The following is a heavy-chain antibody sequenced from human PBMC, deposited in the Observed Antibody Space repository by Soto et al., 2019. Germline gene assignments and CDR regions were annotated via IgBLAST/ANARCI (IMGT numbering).Heavy chain of an antibody. Sequence: PGGSLRLSCAASGFTFSSYAMHWIRQAPGKGLEWVAVISYDGSNEYYADFVKGRFTASRDNSKNTLYLQMNSLGTEDTAVYFCAKAWLRTTNRSFDPWGQGTLVTVS. CDR1: GFTFSSYA. J-gene: IGHJ5*02. CDR3: AKAWLRTTNRSFDP. D-gene: IGHD5-12*01. V-gene: IGHV3-30*04. CDR2: ISYDGSNE.